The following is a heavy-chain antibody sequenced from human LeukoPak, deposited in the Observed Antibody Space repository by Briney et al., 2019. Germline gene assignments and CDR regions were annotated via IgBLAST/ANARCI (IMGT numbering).Heavy chain of an antibody. Sequence: GGSLRLSCAASGFTFTTSSMNWVRQAPGKGLEWVSSISSSSIYIYYADSVKGRFTISRDNAKNSLYLQMNSLRAEDTAVYYCARDATGDEYYFGYWGQGTLVTVSS. J-gene: IGHJ4*02. CDR1: GFTFTTSS. CDR2: ISSSSIYI. CDR3: ARDATGDEYYFGY. V-gene: IGHV3-21*01.